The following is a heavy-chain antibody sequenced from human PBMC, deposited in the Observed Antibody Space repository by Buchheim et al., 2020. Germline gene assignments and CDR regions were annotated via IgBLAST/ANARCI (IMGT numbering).Heavy chain of an antibody. CDR2: INPNSGGP. Sequence: QVQLVQSGAEVKKPGASVKVSCKASGYTFTGYYMHWVRQAPGQGLEWMGWINPNSGGPNYAQKFQGRVTMTRDTSISTAYMELSRLRSDDTAVYYCAREASHGSGSYKSWFDPWGQGTL. D-gene: IGHD3-10*01. J-gene: IGHJ5*02. V-gene: IGHV1-2*02. CDR3: AREASHGSGSYKSWFDP. CDR1: GYTFTGYY.